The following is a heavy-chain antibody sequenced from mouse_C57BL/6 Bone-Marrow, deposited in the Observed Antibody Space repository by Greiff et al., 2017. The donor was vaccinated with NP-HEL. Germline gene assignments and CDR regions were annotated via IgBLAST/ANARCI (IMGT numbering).Heavy chain of an antibody. Sequence: VQLQQSGPELVKPGASVKIPCRASGYTFTDYNMDWVKQSHGKSLEWIGDINPNNGGTIYNQKFKGKATLTVDKSSSTAYMELRSLTSEDTAVYYCARYDYAWFAYWGQGTLVTVSA. CDR3: ARYDYAWFAY. CDR1: GYTFTDYN. V-gene: IGHV1-18*01. D-gene: IGHD2-4*01. CDR2: INPNNGGT. J-gene: IGHJ3*01.